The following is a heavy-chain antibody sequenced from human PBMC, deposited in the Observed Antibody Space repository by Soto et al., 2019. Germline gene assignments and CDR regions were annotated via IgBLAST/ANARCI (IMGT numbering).Heavy chain of an antibody. D-gene: IGHD2-2*02. CDR2: ISSSSSYI. Sequence: EVQLVESGGGLVKPGGSLRLSCAASGFTFSSYSMNWVRQAPGKGLEWVSSISSSSSYIYYADSVKGRFTISRDNAKNSLYLQMNSLRAEDTAVYYCARAIVVVPAAILSYYYYGMDVWGQGTTVTVSS. CDR3: ARAIVVVPAAILSYYYYGMDV. J-gene: IGHJ6*02. V-gene: IGHV3-21*01. CDR1: GFTFSSYS.